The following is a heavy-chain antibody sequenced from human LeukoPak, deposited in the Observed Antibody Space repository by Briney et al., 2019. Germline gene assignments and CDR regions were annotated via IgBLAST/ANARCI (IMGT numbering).Heavy chain of an antibody. V-gene: IGHV3-30*02. J-gene: IGHJ3*02. CDR1: GFTFSSYG. Sequence: GGSLRLSCAASGFTFSSYGMHWVRQAPGKGLEWVAFIRHDGSNKYYADSVKGRFTISRDNSKNTLYLQMNSLRAEDTAVYYCAKDGPPKYYDILTGPPGWGAFDIWGQGTMVTVSS. CDR2: IRHDGSNK. D-gene: IGHD3-9*01. CDR3: AKDGPPKYYDILTGPPGWGAFDI.